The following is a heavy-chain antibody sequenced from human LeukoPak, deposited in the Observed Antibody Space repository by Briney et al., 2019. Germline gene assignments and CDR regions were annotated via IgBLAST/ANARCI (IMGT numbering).Heavy chain of an antibody. V-gene: IGHV3-21*06. CDR3: ARSIYSGYDPYYFDS. CDR1: GFTFSSYA. D-gene: IGHD5-12*01. CDR2: ISSSSTYI. Sequence: GGSLRLSCAASGFTFSSYAMSWVRQAPGKGLEWVSSISSSSTYIYYADSVKGRFTISRDNAKNSLFLQMNSLRAEDTAVYYCARSIYSGYDPYYFDSWGQGILVTVSS. J-gene: IGHJ4*02.